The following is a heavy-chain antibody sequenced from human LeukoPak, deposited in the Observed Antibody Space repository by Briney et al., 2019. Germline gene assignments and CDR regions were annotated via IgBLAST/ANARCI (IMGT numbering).Heavy chain of an antibody. CDR1: GGSISSSSYY. Sequence: PSETLSLTCTVSGGSISSSSYYWGWIRQPPGKGLEWIGSIYYSGSTNYNPSLKSRVTMSVDTSKNQFSLKLSSVTAADTAVYYCAREGSSSGWYGHYYGMDVWGQGTTVTVSS. CDR2: IYYSGST. CDR3: AREGSSSGWYGHYYGMDV. D-gene: IGHD6-19*01. V-gene: IGHV4-39*07. J-gene: IGHJ6*02.